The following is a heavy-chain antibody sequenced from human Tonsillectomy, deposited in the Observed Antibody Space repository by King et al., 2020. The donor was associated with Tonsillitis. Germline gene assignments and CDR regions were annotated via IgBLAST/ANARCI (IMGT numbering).Heavy chain of an antibody. V-gene: IGHV3-73*02. CDR3: TTWVGVQQLTY. D-gene: IGHD6-13*01. CDR2: VRSKANSYAT. J-gene: IGHJ4*02. CDR1: GFSISGSA. Sequence: VQLVESGGGLVQPGGSLKLSCAASGFSISGSAMHWVRQASGERLEWVGRVRSKANSYATAYAASVKGRFTISRDDSENTAYLQMNSLKTEDTAWYYCTTWVGVQQLTYWGQGALVTVSS.